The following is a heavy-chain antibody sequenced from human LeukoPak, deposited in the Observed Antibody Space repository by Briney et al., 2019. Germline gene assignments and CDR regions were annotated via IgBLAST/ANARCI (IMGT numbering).Heavy chain of an antibody. J-gene: IGHJ6*04. Sequence: GGSLRLSCAASGFTFSSYAMHWVRQAPGKGLEWVAVISYDGSNKYYADSVKGRFTISRDNSNNTLYLQMNSLRAEDTAVYYCARAELWFGELGGYYYYGMDVWGKGTTVTVSS. CDR1: GFTFSSYA. V-gene: IGHV3-30*04. D-gene: IGHD3-10*01. CDR2: ISYDGSNK. CDR3: ARAELWFGELGGYYYYGMDV.